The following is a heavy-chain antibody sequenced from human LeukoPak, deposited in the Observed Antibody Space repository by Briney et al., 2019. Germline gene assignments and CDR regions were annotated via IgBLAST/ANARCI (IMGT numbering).Heavy chain of an antibody. CDR2: IYSGGST. J-gene: IGHJ4*02. D-gene: IGHD7-27*01. Sequence: PGGSLRLSCAASGFTVSSNYMSWVRQAPGKGLEWDSVIYSGGSTYYADSVKGRFTISRGNSKNTLYLQMNSLRAEDTAVYYCARDTGFDWGIDYWGQGTLVTVSS. CDR1: GFTVSSNY. CDR3: ARDTGFDWGIDY. V-gene: IGHV3-53*01.